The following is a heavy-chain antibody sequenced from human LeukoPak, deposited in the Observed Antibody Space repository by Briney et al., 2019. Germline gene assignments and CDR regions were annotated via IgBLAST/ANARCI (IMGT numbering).Heavy chain of an antibody. Sequence: PSETLSLTCTVSGGSISSSSYYWGWIRQPPGKGLEWIGYIYYSGSTYYNPSLKSRVTISVDTSKNQFSLKLSSVTAADTAVYYCARGGNRDFWSGYYNFDYWGQGTLVTVSS. D-gene: IGHD3-3*01. J-gene: IGHJ4*02. V-gene: IGHV4-31*03. CDR1: GGSISSSSYY. CDR2: IYYSGST. CDR3: ARGGNRDFWSGYYNFDY.